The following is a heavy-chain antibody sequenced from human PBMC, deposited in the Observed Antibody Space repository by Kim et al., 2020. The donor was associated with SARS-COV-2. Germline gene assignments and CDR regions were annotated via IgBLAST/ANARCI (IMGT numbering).Heavy chain of an antibody. Sequence: SETLSLTCTVSGDSVSSGSDYWSWIRQPPGKGLEWLGYISYSGSNDYNPSLQSRVTMSLNTSKNQFSLKLTSVTSADTAVYYCAREDLLTGSSYYYCLDVWGQGPTVTVSS. D-gene: IGHD3-9*01. CDR3: AREDLLTGSSYYYCLDV. J-gene: IGHJ6*02. CDR1: GDSVSSGSDY. CDR2: ISYSGSN. V-gene: IGHV4-61*01.